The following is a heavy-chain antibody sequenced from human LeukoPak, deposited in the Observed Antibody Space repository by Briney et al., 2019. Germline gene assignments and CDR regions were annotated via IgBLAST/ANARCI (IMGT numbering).Heavy chain of an antibody. D-gene: IGHD4-11*01. CDR1: GGSISSSTYF. Sequence: SETLSLTCTVSGGSISSSTYFWDWMRQPPGKGLEWIGSFYYSGSTYYNPSLKSRATISLDTSKNQFSLKLSSVTAADTAVYYCAREYTNYVAFDIWGQGAMVTVSS. CDR2: FYYSGST. CDR3: AREYTNYVAFDI. V-gene: IGHV4-39*07. J-gene: IGHJ3*02.